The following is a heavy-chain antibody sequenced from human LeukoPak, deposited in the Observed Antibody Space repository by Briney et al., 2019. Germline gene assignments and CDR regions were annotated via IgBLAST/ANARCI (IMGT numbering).Heavy chain of an antibody. V-gene: IGHV5-51*01. J-gene: IGHJ5*02. CDR1: GYSFTNNW. Sequence: GESLKTSCKGSGYSFTNNWIGWVRQMPGKGLEWMGITYPGDSNTRYSPSFQGQVTISADKSISSAYLQWSSLKASDTAMYYCVRSPACSSGTCYPNWFDPWGQGTLVTVSS. D-gene: IGHD2-15*01. CDR2: TYPGDSNT. CDR3: VRSPACSSGTCYPNWFDP.